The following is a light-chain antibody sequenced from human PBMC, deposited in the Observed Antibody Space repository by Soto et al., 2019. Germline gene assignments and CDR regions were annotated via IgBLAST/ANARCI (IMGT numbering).Light chain of an antibody. Sequence: EIVLTQSPGTLSLSPGERATLSCRASQSVSNSFLAWYQQRPGQAPRLLMYGATQRATGIPDRFSGSGSGTDFTLTISSLEPEDFAVYYGQHDKAFGGGTKVEIK. V-gene: IGKV3-20*01. J-gene: IGKJ4*01. CDR3: QHDKA. CDR2: GAT. CDR1: QSVSNSF.